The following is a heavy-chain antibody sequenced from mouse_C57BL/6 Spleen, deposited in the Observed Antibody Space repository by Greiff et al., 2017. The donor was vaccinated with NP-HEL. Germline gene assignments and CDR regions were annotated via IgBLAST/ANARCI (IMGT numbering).Heavy chain of an antibody. V-gene: IGHV1-62-2*01. CDR1: GYTFTEYT. CDR2: FYPGSGSI. CDR3: ARHEDFYDGYYGFAY. Sequence: VKLMESGAELVKPGASVKLSCKASGYTFTEYTIHWVKQRSGQGLEWIGWFYPGSGSIKYNEKFKDKATLTADKSSSTVYMELSSLTSEDSAVYFCARHEDFYDGYYGFAYWGQGTLVTVSA. J-gene: IGHJ3*01. D-gene: IGHD2-3*01.